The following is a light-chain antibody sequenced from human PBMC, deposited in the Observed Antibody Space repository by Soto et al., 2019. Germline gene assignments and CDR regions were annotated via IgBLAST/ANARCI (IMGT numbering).Light chain of an antibody. J-gene: IGKJ1*01. V-gene: IGKV1-27*01. CDR1: QGISNF. CDR3: EKYYSFWT. CDR2: AAS. Sequence: DIQMTQPPSSLSASVGDRVTITCRANQGISNFLAWYQQKPGQVPKLLMYAASTLHSGVTYRLSGSRSAKDFNLKISSLQPDDSATFYGEKYYSFWTFGQGNK.